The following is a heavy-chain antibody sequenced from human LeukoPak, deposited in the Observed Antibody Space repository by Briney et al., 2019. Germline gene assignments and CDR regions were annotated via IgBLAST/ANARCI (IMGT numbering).Heavy chain of an antibody. J-gene: IGHJ5*02. CDR1: GFALKSYS. CDR2: ISSTSAYI. CDR3: TRVAQSGPTGWFDP. Sequence: GGSLRLSCAGSGFALKSYSLSWVRQAPGKGLEWVSSISSTSAYIYYADSVKGRFTISRDNVDNVVYLQMNSLGAEDTAVYYCTRVAQSGPTGWFDPWGQGTLVTGSS. D-gene: IGHD1-1*01. V-gene: IGHV3-21*01.